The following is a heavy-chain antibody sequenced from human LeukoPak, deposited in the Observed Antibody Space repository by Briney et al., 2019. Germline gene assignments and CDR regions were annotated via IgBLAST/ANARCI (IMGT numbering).Heavy chain of an antibody. CDR1: GGSVSSGSYY. CDR3: AVGSGLPLDY. Sequence: SETLSLTCTVSGGSVSSGSYYWSWIRQPPGKGLEWIGYIYYSGSTNYNPSLKSRVTISVDTSKNQFSLKLSSVTAADTAVYYCAVGSGLPLDYWGQGTLVTVSS. J-gene: IGHJ4*02. D-gene: IGHD3-3*01. V-gene: IGHV4-61*01. CDR2: IYYSGST.